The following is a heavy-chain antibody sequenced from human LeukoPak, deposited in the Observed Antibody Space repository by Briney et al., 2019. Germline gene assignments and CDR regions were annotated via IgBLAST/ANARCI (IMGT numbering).Heavy chain of an antibody. CDR2: IYYSGST. Sequence: SETLSLTCTVSGGSISSHYWNWIRQPPGKVLEWIGYIYYSGSTNYNPSLKSRVTISVDTSKNQFSLNLSSVTAADTAVYYCARMDTSYYFDYWGQGTLVTVSS. CDR3: ARMDTSYYFDY. J-gene: IGHJ4*02. D-gene: IGHD3/OR15-3a*01. CDR1: GGSISSHY. V-gene: IGHV4-59*11.